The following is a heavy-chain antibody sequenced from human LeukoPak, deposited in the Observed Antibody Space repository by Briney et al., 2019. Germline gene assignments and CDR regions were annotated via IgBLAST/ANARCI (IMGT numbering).Heavy chain of an antibody. CDR3: TKDSSSLWYFDF. D-gene: IGHD6-13*01. J-gene: IGHJ4*02. CDR2: VSGNGVNT. Sequence: GGSLRLSCAASGXTLDNFAMHWVRQTPGKGREWVSLVSGNGVNTYYADSVKGRFTISRDNSKNSLYLQMNSLRTEDTALYFCTKDSSSLWYFDFWGQGALVTVSS. CDR1: GXTLDNFA. V-gene: IGHV3-43*02.